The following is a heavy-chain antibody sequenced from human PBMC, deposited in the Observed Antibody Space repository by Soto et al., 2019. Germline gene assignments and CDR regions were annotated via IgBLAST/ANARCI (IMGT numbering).Heavy chain of an antibody. J-gene: IGHJ4*01. D-gene: IGHD2-21*01. CDR2: VYYSGST. V-gene: IGHV4-59*01. CDR3: ARTRMIESWIDY. CDR1: GDSISTYY. Sequence: SETLSLTCDVSGDSISTYYCSWMRQPPGKGLEWIGYVYYSGSTLYNPSLESRVTLSIDMSKKQVSLKLNSVIAADTAVYYCARTRMIESWIDYWGHGTLGTL.